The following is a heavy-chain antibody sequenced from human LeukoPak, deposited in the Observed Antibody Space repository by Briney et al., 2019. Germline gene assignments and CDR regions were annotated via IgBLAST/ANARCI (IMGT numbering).Heavy chain of an antibody. CDR2: ISAYNGNT. CDR3: ARDHCSGGSCLYNWFDP. D-gene: IGHD2-15*01. CDR1: GYTFTSYG. Sequence: ASVKVSCKASGYTFTSYGISWVRQAPGQGLEWMGWISAYNGNTNYAQKLQGRVTMTTDTSTSTAYMELRSLRSGDTAVYYCARDHCSGGSCLYNWFDPWGQGTLVTVSS. V-gene: IGHV1-18*01. J-gene: IGHJ5*02.